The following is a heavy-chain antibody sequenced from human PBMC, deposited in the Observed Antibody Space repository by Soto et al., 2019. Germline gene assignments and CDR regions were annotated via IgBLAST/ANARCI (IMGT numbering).Heavy chain of an antibody. J-gene: IGHJ6*02. D-gene: IGHD3-22*01. CDR3: ARSPPGGYHYYYGMDV. V-gene: IGHV3-13*04. CDR2: IGTAGDT. Sequence: PGGSLRLSCTASGFTFSNYDIQCVRQTTGKGLEWVSAIGTAGDTYYPGSVKGRFTISRENAKNSLYLQMNSLRAGDTAVYYCARSPPGGYHYYYGMDVWGQGTTVTVSS. CDR1: GFTFSNYD.